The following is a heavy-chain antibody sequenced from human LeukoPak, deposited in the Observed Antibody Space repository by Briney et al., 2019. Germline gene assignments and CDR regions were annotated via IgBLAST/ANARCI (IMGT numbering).Heavy chain of an antibody. CDR3: ARVKAVAGVDY. D-gene: IGHD6-19*01. J-gene: IGHJ4*02. V-gene: IGHV3-53*01. Sequence: GGSLRLSCAASGFXVSSNYISWVRQAPGKGLEWVSVIYTGGSTYYADSVKDRFTISRDNSKNTLYLQMNSLRAEDTAVYYCARVKAVAGVDYWGQGTLVSVSS. CDR1: GFXVSSNY. CDR2: IYTGGST.